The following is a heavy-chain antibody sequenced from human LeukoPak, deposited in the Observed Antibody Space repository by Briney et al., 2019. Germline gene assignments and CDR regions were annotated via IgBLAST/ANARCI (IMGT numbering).Heavy chain of an antibody. D-gene: IGHD3-22*01. CDR2: VYYSGST. CDR3: ASGYDRSGKHAFDI. CDR1: GGSVRTYY. J-gene: IGHJ3*02. V-gene: IGHV4-59*02. Sequence: TSETLSLTCTVSGGSVRTYYWSWIRQPPGKGLEWIGYVYYSGSTNYKSSLKSRVTISVDTSKNQYSLKLSSVTVADTAVYYCASGYDRSGKHAFDIWGQGTMVTVSS.